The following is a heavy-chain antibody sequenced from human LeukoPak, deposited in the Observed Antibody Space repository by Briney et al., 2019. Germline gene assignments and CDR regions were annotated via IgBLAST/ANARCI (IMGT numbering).Heavy chain of an antibody. CDR3: ARGPKEANFDY. Sequence: GGSLRLSCAASGFTFSDYAMIWVRQAPGKGLEWVSSISSSGRYIYYADSVKGRFTISRDSAQNSLYLQMNSLRAEDTAVYYCARGPKEANFDYWGQGTLVTVSS. D-gene: IGHD1-26*01. CDR1: GFTFSDYA. J-gene: IGHJ4*02. V-gene: IGHV3-21*01. CDR2: ISSSGRYI.